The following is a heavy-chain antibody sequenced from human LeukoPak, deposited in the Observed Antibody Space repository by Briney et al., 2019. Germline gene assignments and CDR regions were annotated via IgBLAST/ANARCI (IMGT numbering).Heavy chain of an antibody. J-gene: IGHJ4*02. D-gene: IGHD3-16*01. Sequence: KPSETLSLTCTVSGGSISSSSYYWGRIRQPPGKGLEWIGMIYYSGSTYYNPALKSRVTISVDTSKNQFSLKLSSVTAADTAVYYCARFSSPRSVYYFDYWGQGTLVSVSS. CDR2: IYYSGST. CDR3: ARFSSPRSVYYFDY. V-gene: IGHV4-39*07. CDR1: GGSISSSSYY.